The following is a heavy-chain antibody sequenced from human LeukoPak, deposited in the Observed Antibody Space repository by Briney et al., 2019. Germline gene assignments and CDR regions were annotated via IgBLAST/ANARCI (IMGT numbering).Heavy chain of an antibody. CDR3: ARRYNWNYGWFDP. V-gene: IGHV4-59*12. J-gene: IGHJ5*02. CDR1: GCSINNNY. D-gene: IGHD1-7*01. CDR2: IYYSGST. Sequence: NPSETLSLTCTVSGCSINNNYWSWIRQPPGKGLEWIGYIYYSGSTKYNPSLKSRVTISVDTSKNQFSLKLSSVTAADTAVYYCARRYNWNYGWFDPWGQGTLVTVSS.